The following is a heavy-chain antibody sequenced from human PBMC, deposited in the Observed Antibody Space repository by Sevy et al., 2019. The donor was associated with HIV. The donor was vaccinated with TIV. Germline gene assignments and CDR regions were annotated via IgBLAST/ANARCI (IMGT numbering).Heavy chain of an antibody. D-gene: IGHD2-15*01. V-gene: IGHV1-46*01. CDR2: INPSGGST. CDR1: GYTFSSYY. Sequence: ASVKVSCKASGYTFSSYYMHWVRQAPGQGLEWMGIINPSGGSTSYAQKFQGRVTMTTDTSTSTAYMELRSLRSDDTAVYYCARPFCSGGSCYRWYFDFWGQGTLVTVSS. J-gene: IGHJ4*02. CDR3: ARPFCSGGSCYRWYFDF.